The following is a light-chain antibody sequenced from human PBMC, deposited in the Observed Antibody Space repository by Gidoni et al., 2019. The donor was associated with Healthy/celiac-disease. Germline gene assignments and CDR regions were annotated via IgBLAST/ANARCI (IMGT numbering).Light chain of an antibody. CDR1: QSISSY. CDR2: AAS. Sequence: EIQVTKSPSSLSASVGDRVTITCRASQSISSYLNWYQQKPGKAPKLLIYAASRLQSGVPSRFRGSASATDFPLTISSLPPEDFATYYCQHTHSTPPTFGGGTKVEIK. CDR3: QHTHSTPPT. V-gene: IGKV1-39*01. J-gene: IGKJ4*01.